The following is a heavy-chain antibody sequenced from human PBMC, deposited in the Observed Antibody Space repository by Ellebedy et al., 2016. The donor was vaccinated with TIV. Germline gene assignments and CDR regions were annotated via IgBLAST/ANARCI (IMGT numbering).Heavy chain of an antibody. CDR1: GFSLSTSGVG. CDR3: ARIQGYPSAYGMDV. Sequence: SGPTLVKPTQTLTLTCTFSGFSLSTSGVGVGWIRQPPGKALEWLALIYWDDDKRYSTSLKTRLTISKDTSKNQVVLTMTNMDPVDTATYYCARIQGYPSAYGMDVWGQGTTVTVSS. J-gene: IGHJ6*02. D-gene: IGHD5-18*01. CDR2: IYWDDDK. V-gene: IGHV2-5*02.